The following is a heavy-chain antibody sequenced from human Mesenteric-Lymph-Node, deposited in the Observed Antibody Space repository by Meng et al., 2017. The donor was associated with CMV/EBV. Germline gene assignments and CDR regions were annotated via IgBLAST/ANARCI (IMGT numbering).Heavy chain of an antibody. Sequence: LSRTCAVYGGSFSGYYWSWIRQPPGKGLEWVGEISYTGGTNYNPSLKSRVIISADTSKKQFSLKLTSVTAADTAVYYCAMHPADFDYWGQGILVTVSS. J-gene: IGHJ4*02. CDR1: GGSFSGYY. CDR3: AMHPADFDY. CDR2: ISYTGGT. V-gene: IGHV4-34*01.